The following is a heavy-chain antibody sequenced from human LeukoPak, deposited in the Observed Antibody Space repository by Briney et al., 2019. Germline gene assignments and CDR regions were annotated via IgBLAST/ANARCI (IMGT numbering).Heavy chain of an antibody. J-gene: IGHJ6*04. D-gene: IGHD1-1*01. CDR1: GGSISSYY. CDR2: IYYSGST. V-gene: IGHV4-59*01. CDR3: ARVKGNWNDVHYYYYGMDV. Sequence: PSETLSLTCTVSGGSISSYYWSWIRQSPGKGLEWIGHIYYSGSTNYNPSLKSRATISVDTSKNQFSLKLSSVTAADTAVYYCARVKGNWNDVHYYYYGMDVWGKGTTVTVSS.